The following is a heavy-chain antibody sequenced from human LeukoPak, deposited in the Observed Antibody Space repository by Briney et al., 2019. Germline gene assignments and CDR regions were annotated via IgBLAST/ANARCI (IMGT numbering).Heavy chain of an antibody. CDR1: GFTFSSYA. J-gene: IGHJ4*02. CDR3: AKHVSSDWPSAGFDY. Sequence: PGGSLRLSCAASGFTFSSYAMSWVRQAPGKGLEWVSAISGSGDSTFYADSVKGRFTISRDNSKNTLYLQMNSLRAEDTAVYYCAKHVSSDWPSAGFDYWGQGTLVTVSS. CDR2: ISGSGDST. V-gene: IGHV3-23*01. D-gene: IGHD6-19*01.